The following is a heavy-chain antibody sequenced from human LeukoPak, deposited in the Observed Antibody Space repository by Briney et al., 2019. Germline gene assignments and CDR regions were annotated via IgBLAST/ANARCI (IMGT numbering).Heavy chain of an antibody. Sequence: PGGSLRLSCAASGFTFNTYTMNWVRQAPGKGLEWVSYISGSSGIIDYADSVRGRFTISRDNAKNSLYPQMNSLRAEDTAVYYCARGPTYYESSGQVPFDYWGQGTLVTVSS. J-gene: IGHJ4*02. CDR3: ARGPTYYESSGQVPFDY. V-gene: IGHV3-48*01. CDR1: GFTFNTYT. D-gene: IGHD3-22*01. CDR2: ISGSSGII.